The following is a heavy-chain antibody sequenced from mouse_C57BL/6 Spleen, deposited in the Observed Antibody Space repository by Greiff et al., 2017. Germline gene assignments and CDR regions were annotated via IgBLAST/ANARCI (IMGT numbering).Heavy chain of an antibody. D-gene: IGHD2-4*01. CDR2: INPGSGGT. CDR1: GYAFTNYL. V-gene: IGHV1-54*01. Sequence: QVQLQQSGAELVRPGTSVKVSCKASGYAFTNYLIEWVKQRPGQGLEWIGVINPGSGGTNYNEKFQGKATLTADKSSSTAYMQLSNLTSEDSAVYFCARRGAYDYGLGWFAYWGQGTLVTVSA. J-gene: IGHJ3*01. CDR3: ARRGAYDYGLGWFAY.